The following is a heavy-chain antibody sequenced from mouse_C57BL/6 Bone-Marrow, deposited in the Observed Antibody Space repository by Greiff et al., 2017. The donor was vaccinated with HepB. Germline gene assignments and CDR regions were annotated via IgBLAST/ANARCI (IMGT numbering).Heavy chain of an antibody. D-gene: IGHD1-1*02. V-gene: IGHV1-59*01. Sequence: QVQLQQSGAELVRPGTSVKLSCKASGYTFTSYWMHWVKQRPGQGLEWIGVIDPSDSYTNYNQKFKGKATLTVDTSSSTAYMQLSSLTSEDSAVYYCAGLWSDWYFDVWGTGTTVTVSS. J-gene: IGHJ1*03. CDR1: GYTFTSYW. CDR2: IDPSDSYT. CDR3: AGLWSDWYFDV.